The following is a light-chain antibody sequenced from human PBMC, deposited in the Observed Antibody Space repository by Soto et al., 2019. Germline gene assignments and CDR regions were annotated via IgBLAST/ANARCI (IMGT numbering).Light chain of an antibody. J-gene: IGLJ2*01. CDR1: SSNIGAGYD. Sequence: QSVLTQSPSVSGAPGQRVTIYCTGSSSNIGAGYDVHWYQQLPGTAPKLLIYGNSNRPSGVPDRFSGSKSGTSASLAITGLQAEDEADYYCQSYDSSLSGYVVFGGGTKVTVL. V-gene: IGLV1-40*01. CDR3: QSYDSSLSGYVV. CDR2: GNS.